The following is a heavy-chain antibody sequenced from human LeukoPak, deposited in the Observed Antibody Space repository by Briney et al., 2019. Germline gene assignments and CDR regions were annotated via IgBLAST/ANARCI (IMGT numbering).Heavy chain of an antibody. CDR1: GFTFSSYA. D-gene: IGHD2-21*02. J-gene: IGHJ4*02. CDR2: ISYDGSNK. CDR3: ARSGTVTAWYYFDY. Sequence: GRSLRLSCAASGFTFSSYAMHWVRQAPGKGLEWVAVISYDGSNKYYADSVKGRFTISRDNSKNTLYLQMNSLRAEDTAVYYCARSGTVTAWYYFDYWGQGTLVTVSS. V-gene: IGHV3-30*04.